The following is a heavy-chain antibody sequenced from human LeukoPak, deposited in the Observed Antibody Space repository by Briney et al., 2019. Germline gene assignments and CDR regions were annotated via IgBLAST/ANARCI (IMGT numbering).Heavy chain of an antibody. Sequence: GGTLRLSCAASGFTFNDYYMSWIRQAPGEGLEWVSYISSSGSTIYYADSVKGRFTISRDNAKNSLYLQMNSLRAEDTAVYYCARTEYSSGWDSLSYYYYYYMDVWGKGTTVTVSS. CDR3: ARTEYSSGWDSLSYYYYYYMDV. V-gene: IGHV3-11*04. D-gene: IGHD6-19*01. CDR2: ISSSGSTI. J-gene: IGHJ6*03. CDR1: GFTFNDYY.